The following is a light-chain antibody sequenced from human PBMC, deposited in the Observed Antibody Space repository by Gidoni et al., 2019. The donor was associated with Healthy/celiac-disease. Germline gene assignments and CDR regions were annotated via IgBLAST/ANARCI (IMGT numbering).Light chain of an antibody. CDR3: QQYGSAPVYT. V-gene: IGKV3-20*01. J-gene: IGKJ2*01. CDR2: GAA. CDR1: QSVSSSY. Sequence: EIVLTQSPGTLSLSPGERATLSCRASQSVSSSYLAWYQQKPGQAPRLLIYGAASRATGIPDRCSGSGSGTDFNLTISRLEPEDFAVYYCQQYGSAPVYTFGQGTKLEIK.